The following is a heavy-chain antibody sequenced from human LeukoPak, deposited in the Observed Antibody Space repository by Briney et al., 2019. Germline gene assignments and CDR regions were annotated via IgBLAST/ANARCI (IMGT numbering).Heavy chain of an antibody. V-gene: IGHV3-20*04. Sequence: GGSLRLSCAASGFTFDDYGMSWVRQAPGKGLEWVSGINWNGGGTGYADSVKGRFTISRDNAKNSLYLQMNGLRAEDTALYYCARDGMIVVLDVWGKGTTVTVSS. CDR2: INWNGGGT. D-gene: IGHD3-22*01. CDR3: ARDGMIVVLDV. J-gene: IGHJ6*04. CDR1: GFTFDDYG.